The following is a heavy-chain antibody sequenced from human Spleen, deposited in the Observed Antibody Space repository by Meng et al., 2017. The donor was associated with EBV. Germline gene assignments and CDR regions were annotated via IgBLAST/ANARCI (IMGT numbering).Heavy chain of an antibody. J-gene: IGHJ4*02. Sequence: VHLCPSGAEDKTPGAQVKATYKSSGNDYARSRISWLRQAPGQGLEWMGWISAHTGNTHYAQKFQGRVTMTRDPSTSTVYMELTSLRSDDTAVYYCSRDDSRNSGWSAYWGQETLVTVSS. CDR2: ISAHTGNT. V-gene: IGHV1-18*01. CDR3: SRDDSRNSGWSAY. CDR1: GNDYARSR. D-gene: IGHD6-19*01.